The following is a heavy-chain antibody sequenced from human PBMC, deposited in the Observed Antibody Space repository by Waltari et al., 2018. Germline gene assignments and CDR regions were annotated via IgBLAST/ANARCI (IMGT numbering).Heavy chain of an antibody. CDR3: ARGRITMVQGVRDAFDI. V-gene: IGHV1-69*08. Sequence: QVQLVQSGAEVKKPGSSVKVSCKASGGTFSSYAISWVRQAPGQGLEWMGRIIPIVGTANYAQKFQGRVTITADKSTSTAYMELSSLRSEDTAVYYCARGRITMVQGVRDAFDIWGQGTMVTVSS. CDR1: GGTFSSYA. CDR2: IIPIVGTA. D-gene: IGHD3-10*01. J-gene: IGHJ3*02.